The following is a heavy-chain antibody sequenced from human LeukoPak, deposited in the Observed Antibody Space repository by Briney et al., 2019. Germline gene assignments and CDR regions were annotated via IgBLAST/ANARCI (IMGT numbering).Heavy chain of an antibody. J-gene: IGHJ4*02. CDR3: ARVHYYDSSGYVDY. Sequence: SGTLSLTCTVSGGSISSYYWSWIRQPAGKGLEWIGRIYTSGSTNYNPSLKSRVTMSVDTSKNQFSLKLSSVTAADTAVYYCARVHYYDSSGYVDYWGQGTLVTVSS. D-gene: IGHD3-22*01. CDR2: IYTSGST. CDR1: GGSISSYY. V-gene: IGHV4-4*07.